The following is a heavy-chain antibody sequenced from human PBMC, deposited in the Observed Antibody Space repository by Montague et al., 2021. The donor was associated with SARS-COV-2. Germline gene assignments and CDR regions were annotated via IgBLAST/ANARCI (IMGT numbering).Heavy chain of an antibody. V-gene: IGHV6-1*01. J-gene: IGHJ4*02. CDR3: ARIPVGSKYYFDF. Sequence: CAISGDSVSGNIATWNWIRQSPSRGLEWLGRTYYRSKRYNDYAESVKSRITIDPDTSKHQFSLQLNSVTPEDTAVYYCARIPVGSKYYFDFWGQGTLVTVSS. CDR2: TYYRSKRYN. CDR1: GDSVSGNIAT. D-gene: IGHD2-2*01.